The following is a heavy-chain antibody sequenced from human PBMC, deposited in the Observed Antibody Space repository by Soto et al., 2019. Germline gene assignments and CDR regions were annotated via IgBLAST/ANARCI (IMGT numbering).Heavy chain of an antibody. J-gene: IGHJ4*02. D-gene: IGHD1-26*01. CDR2: IIPIFGTE. CDR1: GGTFSSYA. Sequence: ASVKVSCKASGGTFSSYAISWVRQAPGQGLEWMGGIIPIFGTENYAQKFQGRVTITADKSTSTAYMELSSLRSEDTAVYYCVTISGSYFGDDYWGKGTLVTVSS. CDR3: VTISGSYFGDDY. V-gene: IGHV1-69*06.